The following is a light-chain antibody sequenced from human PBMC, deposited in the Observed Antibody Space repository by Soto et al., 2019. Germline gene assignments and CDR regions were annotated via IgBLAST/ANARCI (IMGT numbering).Light chain of an antibody. CDR2: GVN. Sequence: QSALTQPDSVSGSPGQSITICCTGTVXDVGGYDSVSWYQQHPGRAPKLIIYGVNNRPSGVSNRFSASKSADTASLTISGLQAEDEANYYCCSYTTSTTYVFGTGTKVTVL. J-gene: IGLJ1*01. CDR3: CSYTTSTTYV. V-gene: IGLV2-14*03. CDR1: VXDVGGYDS.